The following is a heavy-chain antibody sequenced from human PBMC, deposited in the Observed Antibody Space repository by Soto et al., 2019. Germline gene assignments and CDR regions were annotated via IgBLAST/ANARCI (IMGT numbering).Heavy chain of an antibody. Sequence: GKGLEWVSAINWNGAMTNYADSVRGRFTISRDNGKNSLSLQMNSLRSEHTVFNHCARTQKAYYYIHLW. D-gene: IGHD3-16*01. V-gene: IGHV3-20*01. CDR3: ARTQKAYYYIHL. CDR2: INWNGAMT. J-gene: IGHJ6*03.